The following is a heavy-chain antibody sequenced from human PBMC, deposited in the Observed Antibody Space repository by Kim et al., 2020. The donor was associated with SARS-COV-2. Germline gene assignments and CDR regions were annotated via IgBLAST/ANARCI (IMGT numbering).Heavy chain of an antibody. Sequence: SETLSLTCTVSGGSISSSSYYWGWIRQPPGKGLEWIGSIYYSGSTYYNPSLKSRVTISVDTSKNQFSLKLSSVTAADTAVYYCARPSIAAAPLFDYWGQGTLVTVSS. CDR2: IYYSGST. D-gene: IGHD6-13*01. CDR3: ARPSIAAAPLFDY. J-gene: IGHJ4*02. CDR1: GGSISSSSYY. V-gene: IGHV4-39*01.